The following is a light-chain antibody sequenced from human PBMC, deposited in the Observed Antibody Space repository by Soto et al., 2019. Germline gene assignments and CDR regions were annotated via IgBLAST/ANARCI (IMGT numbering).Light chain of an antibody. J-gene: IGKJ4*02. CDR2: KAS. CDR3: QQSYTTPRT. CDR1: QSISSW. Sequence: DIQMTQSPSTLSASVGDRVTITCRASQSISSWLAWYQQKPGKAPKLLIYKASSLESGVPSRFSGSGSGTEFTLTISSLQPDDFATYYCQQSYTTPRTFGAGTKVDIK. V-gene: IGKV1-5*03.